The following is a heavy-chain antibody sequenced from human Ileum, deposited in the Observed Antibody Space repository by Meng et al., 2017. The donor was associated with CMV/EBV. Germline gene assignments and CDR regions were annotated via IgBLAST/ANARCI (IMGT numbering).Heavy chain of an antibody. CDR2: IHPTGTT. V-gene: IGHV4-4*07. J-gene: IGHJ5*02. CDR1: GGSLTMSD. Sequence: QLQPQESGTTQLQPSETTSLACTVTGGSLTMSDRTWIRQPAEKGLEWIGRIHPTGTTDDNPSLRSRVSMSLDKSKNQFSLKLTSVTAADTAVYYCARAAARGVPVDLWGQGTLVTVSS. D-gene: IGHD3-10*01. CDR3: ARAAARGVPVDL.